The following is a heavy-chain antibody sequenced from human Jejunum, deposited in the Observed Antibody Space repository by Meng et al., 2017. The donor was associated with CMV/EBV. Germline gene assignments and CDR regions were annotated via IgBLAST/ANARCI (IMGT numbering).Heavy chain of an antibody. CDR3: TSPWGYCSSTSCYEAFDI. D-gene: IGHD2-2*01. V-gene: IGHV3-73*01. CDR1: P. CDR2: IKNKVHEHAT. Sequence: PIHWVRQASGKGLGWVGHIKNKVHEHATVYAASVEGRFTISRDDSKDTAYLQMNSVKIEDTAVYYCTSPWGYCSSTSCYEAFDIWGQGTMVTVSS. J-gene: IGHJ3*02.